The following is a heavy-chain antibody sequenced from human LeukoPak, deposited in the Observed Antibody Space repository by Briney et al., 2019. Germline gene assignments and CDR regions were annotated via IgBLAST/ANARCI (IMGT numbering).Heavy chain of an antibody. CDR1: GGSISSFNYY. V-gene: IGHV4-39*07. Sequence: PSETLSLTCTVSGGSISSFNYYWGWIRQPPGKGLEWVGSIYYSGSTYYNPSLKSRVTISVDTSKNQFSLKLSSVTAADTAVYYCARGIELWFGENTNQYYFDYWGQGTLVTVSS. D-gene: IGHD3-10*01. J-gene: IGHJ4*02. CDR2: IYYSGST. CDR3: ARGIELWFGENTNQYYFDY.